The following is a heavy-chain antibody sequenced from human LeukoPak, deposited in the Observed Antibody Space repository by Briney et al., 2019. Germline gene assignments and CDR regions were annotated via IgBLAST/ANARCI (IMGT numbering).Heavy chain of an antibody. CDR2: ISGSGGST. D-gene: IGHD6-19*01. Sequence: GSLRLSCAASGFTFSSYAMSWVRQAPGKGLEWVSVISGSGGSTYYADSVKGRFTISRDNPKNTLYVQMNSLRAEDTAVYYCAKDRSGIALAGNFDYWGQGTLVTVSS. CDR1: GFTFSSYA. CDR3: AKDRSGIALAGNFDY. V-gene: IGHV3-23*01. J-gene: IGHJ4*02.